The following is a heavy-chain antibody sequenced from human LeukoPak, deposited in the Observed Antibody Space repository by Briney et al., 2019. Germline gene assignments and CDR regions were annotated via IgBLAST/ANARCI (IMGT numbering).Heavy chain of an antibody. V-gene: IGHV3-21*01. D-gene: IGHD3-10*02. CDR1: GFTFSSYS. J-gene: IGHJ6*04. Sequence: GGSLRLSCAASGFTFSSYSMNWVRQAPGKGLEWVSSISSSSTYIFYADSVRGRFTISRDNAKNSLYLQMNSLRAEDTAVYYCAELGITMIGGVWGKGTTVTISS. CDR3: AELGITMIGGV. CDR2: ISSSSTYI.